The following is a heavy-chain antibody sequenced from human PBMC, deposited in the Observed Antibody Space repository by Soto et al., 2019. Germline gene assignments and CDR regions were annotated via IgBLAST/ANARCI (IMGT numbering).Heavy chain of an antibody. CDR3: GRGRGLDV. CDR2: IKPDGSDK. Sequence: QPGGSLRLSCATSGFTFSSVWMSWVRQAPGKGLEWVANIKPDGSDKYYVDFVKGRFTISRDNLKNSLFLQMNSLTAEDTAVYYCGRGRGLDVWGQGTTVTVSS. J-gene: IGHJ6*02. V-gene: IGHV3-7*01. CDR1: GFTFSSVW.